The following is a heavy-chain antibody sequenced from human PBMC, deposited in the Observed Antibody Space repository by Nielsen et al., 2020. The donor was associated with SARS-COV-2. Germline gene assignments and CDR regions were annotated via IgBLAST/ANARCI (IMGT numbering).Heavy chain of an antibody. V-gene: IGHV4-34*01. D-gene: IGHD2-2*01. J-gene: IGHJ6*02. Sequence: WIRQPPGKGLEWIGVINHSGSTNYHPSLKSRVTISVDTSKNQFSLKLSSVTAADTAVYYCARAYIVVVPAAIDYYGMDVWGQGTTVTVSS. CDR3: ARAYIVVVPAAIDYYGMDV. CDR2: INHSGST.